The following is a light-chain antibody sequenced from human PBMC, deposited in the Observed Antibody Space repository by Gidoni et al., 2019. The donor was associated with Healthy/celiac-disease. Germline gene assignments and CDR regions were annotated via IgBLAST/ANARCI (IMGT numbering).Light chain of an antibody. J-gene: IGKJ1*01. CDR2: GAS. CDR1: QSVSSN. Sequence: IEMTQSPATLSVSPGERAPLSCRASQSVSSNLAWYQQKPGQAPRLLIYGASTRATGIPARFSGSGSGTEFTLTISSLQSEDFAVYYCQQYNNWSRTFGQGTKVEIK. CDR3: QQYNNWSRT. V-gene: IGKV3-15*01.